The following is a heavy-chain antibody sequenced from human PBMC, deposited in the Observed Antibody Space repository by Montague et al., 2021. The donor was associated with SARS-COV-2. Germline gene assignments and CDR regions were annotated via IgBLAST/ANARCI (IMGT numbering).Heavy chain of an antibody. J-gene: IGHJ6*02. V-gene: IGHV3-11*06. Sequence: SLRLSGAASGFTFSDYYMSWIRQAPGKGLEWVSYISSSSSYTNYADSVKGRFTISRDNAKNSLYLQMNSLRAEDTAVYYCASSMIKAAAAYYYYGMDVWGQGTTVTVSS. CDR1: GFTFSDYY. CDR2: ISSSSSYT. D-gene: IGHD6-13*01. CDR3: ASSMIKAAAAYYYYGMDV.